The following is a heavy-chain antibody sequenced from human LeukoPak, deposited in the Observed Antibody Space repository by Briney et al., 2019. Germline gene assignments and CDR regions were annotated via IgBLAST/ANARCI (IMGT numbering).Heavy chain of an antibody. CDR3: ARAKAAAFDY. CDR1: GGSISSYY. Sequence: SETLSLTCTVSGGSISSYYWSWIRQPPGKGLEWIGYIYYSGSTNYNPSLKSRVTISVDTSKNQFSLKLSSVTAADTAVYYCARAKAAAFDYWGRGTLVTVSS. CDR2: IYYSGST. D-gene: IGHD2-15*01. J-gene: IGHJ4*02. V-gene: IGHV4-59*01.